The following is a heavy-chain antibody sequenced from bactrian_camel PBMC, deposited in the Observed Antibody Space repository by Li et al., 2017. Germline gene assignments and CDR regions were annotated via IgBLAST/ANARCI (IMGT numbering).Heavy chain of an antibody. V-gene: IGHV3S1*01. Sequence: HVQLVESGGNSVQAGGSLRLSCEISLYIYSSYCMGWFRQAPGKEREAVAAHYTGTATAYVADSVKGRFAISQDNTKNVLYLQMNSLTPGDTAMYYCTARYEFGLGACRGVGGLGFWGQGTQVTVS. J-gene: IGHJ6*01. CDR3: TARYEFGLGACRGVGGLGF. CDR2: HYTGTATA. CDR1: LYIYSSYC. D-gene: IGHD1*01.